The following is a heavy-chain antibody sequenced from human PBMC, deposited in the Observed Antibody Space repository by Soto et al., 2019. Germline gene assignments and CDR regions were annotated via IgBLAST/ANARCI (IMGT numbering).Heavy chain of an antibody. V-gene: IGHV4-30-4*01. D-gene: IGHD4-17*01. CDR2: TYVSGST. Sequence: QVQLQASGPGLVKPSETLSLTCTVSGGSISGGGYYWSWIRQPPGKGLEWIGYTYVSGSTYYNPSLKRRISISIDTSKNQFSLRLTSVTAADTAVYYCAREISPLTTDWYFDLWGRGTLVTVSS. CDR3: AREISPLTTDWYFDL. CDR1: GGSISGGGYY. J-gene: IGHJ2*01.